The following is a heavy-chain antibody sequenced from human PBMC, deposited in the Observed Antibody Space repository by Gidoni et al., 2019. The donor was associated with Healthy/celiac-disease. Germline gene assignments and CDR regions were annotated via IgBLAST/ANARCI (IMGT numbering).Heavy chain of an antibody. D-gene: IGHD1-7*01. Sequence: EVQLLESGGGLVQPGGSLRLSCAASGFTFSSYAMSWVRQAPGKGLEWVSAISGSGGSTYYADSVKGRFTISRDNSKNTLYLQMNSLRAEDTAVYYCAKDRARYNWNYESYYYGMDVWGQGTTVTVSS. J-gene: IGHJ6*02. CDR1: GFTFSSYA. CDR2: ISGSGGST. CDR3: AKDRARYNWNYESYYYGMDV. V-gene: IGHV3-23*01.